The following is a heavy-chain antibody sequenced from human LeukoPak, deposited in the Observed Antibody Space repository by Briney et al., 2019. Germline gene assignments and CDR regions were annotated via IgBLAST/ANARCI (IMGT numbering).Heavy chain of an antibody. CDR3: ARDTTVGGAVAGYNPWGWYFDL. J-gene: IGHJ2*01. D-gene: IGHD6-19*01. Sequence: SETLSLTCTVSGGSISSYYWSWIRQPPGKGLEWIGYIYYSGSTNYNPSLKSRVTISVDTSKNQFSLKLSSVTAADTAVYYCARDTTVGGAVAGYNPWGWYFDLWGRGTQVTVSS. CDR2: IYYSGST. CDR1: GGSISSYY. V-gene: IGHV4-59*01.